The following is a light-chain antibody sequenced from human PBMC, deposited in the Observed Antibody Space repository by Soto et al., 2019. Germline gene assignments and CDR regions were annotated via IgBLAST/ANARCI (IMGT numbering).Light chain of an antibody. CDR1: QSVRSNE. CDR3: QKYGSSPLT. V-gene: IGKV3-20*01. J-gene: IGKJ4*01. CDR2: GAS. Sequence: EIVLTQSPGTLSLSPGERATLSCRASQSVRSNELAWYQQKPGQAPRLLIYGASSRATAIPDRVSGSGSGTDFPLTISRLEPDDFAVYYFQKYGSSPLTFGGGTKVEFK.